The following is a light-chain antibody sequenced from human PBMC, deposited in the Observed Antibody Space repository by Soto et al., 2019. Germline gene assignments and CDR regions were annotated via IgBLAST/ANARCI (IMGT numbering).Light chain of an antibody. CDR2: GAS. V-gene: IGKV3-20*01. J-gene: IGKJ2*01. CDR3: QPYCGSPPFT. Sequence: ESVLTQSPGTLSLSPGEPATLSCRASQRVSNSYLSGYQKKPGEAPRLLIYGASSSAAGIPARFSGSGSGTDFTLTNSRLEPEDFAVSFCQPYCGSPPFTFGQGTKVEI. CDR1: QRVSNSY.